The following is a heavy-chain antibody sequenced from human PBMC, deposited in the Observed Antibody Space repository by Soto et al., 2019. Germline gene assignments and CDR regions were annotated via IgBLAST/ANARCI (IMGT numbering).Heavy chain of an antibody. CDR3: ARGQYFSDSSGYGDY. Sequence: GASVKVSCKASGYTFTTYDINWVRQAAGQGLVWVGWMNPNSGNTGYAQKFQDRVTMTRDTSISTAYMELSDLRSEDTAVYYCARGQYFSDSSGYGDYWGQGTQVTVSS. CDR2: MNPNSGNT. D-gene: IGHD3-22*01. CDR1: GYTFTTYD. V-gene: IGHV1-8*02. J-gene: IGHJ4*02.